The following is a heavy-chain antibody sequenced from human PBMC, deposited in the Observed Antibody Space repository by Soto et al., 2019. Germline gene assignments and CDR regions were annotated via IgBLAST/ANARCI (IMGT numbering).Heavy chain of an antibody. CDR1: GFTFSSYG. Sequence: GGSLRLSCAASGFTFSSYGMHWVRQAPGKGLEWVAVIWYDGSNKYYADSVKGRFTISRDNSKNTLYLQMNSLRAEDTAVYYCARDFQRLHLGELSFSPWGQGTLVTVSS. D-gene: IGHD3-16*02. V-gene: IGHV3-33*01. CDR2: IWYDGSNK. J-gene: IGHJ5*02. CDR3: ARDFQRLHLGELSFSP.